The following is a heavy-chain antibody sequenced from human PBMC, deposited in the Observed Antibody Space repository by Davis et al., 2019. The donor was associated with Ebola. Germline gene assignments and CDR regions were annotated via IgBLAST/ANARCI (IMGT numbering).Heavy chain of an antibody. CDR3: ARQPAAILWDIQNWFDP. CDR1: GYSFTSYW. J-gene: IGHJ5*02. Sequence: GESLKISCKGSGYSFTSYWISWVRQLPGKGLEWMGRIDPSDSYTNYSPSFQGHVTISADKSISTAYLQWSSLKASDTAMYYCARQPAAILWDIQNWFDPWGQGTLVTVSS. CDR2: IDPSDSYT. V-gene: IGHV5-10-1*01. D-gene: IGHD2-2*01.